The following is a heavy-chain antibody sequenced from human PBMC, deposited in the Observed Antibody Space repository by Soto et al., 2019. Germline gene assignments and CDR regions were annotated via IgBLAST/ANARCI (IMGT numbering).Heavy chain of an antibody. CDR1: GFIFSDYY. CDR3: ARAPGAVNSYAGVDV. D-gene: IGHD6-19*01. J-gene: IGHJ6*02. V-gene: IGHV3-11*05. CDR2: ISDGGSYT. Sequence: GSLGLSCVASGFIFSDYYMAGIRRAPGKGLEWVSYISDGGSYTNHGNSVRGRVSVSRDDARNSLYLQINNLRVEDTGVYYCARAPGAVNSYAGVDVWGQGTTVTVSS.